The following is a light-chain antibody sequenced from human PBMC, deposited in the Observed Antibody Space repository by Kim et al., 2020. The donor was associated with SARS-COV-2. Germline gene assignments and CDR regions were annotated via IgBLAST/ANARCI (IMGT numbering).Light chain of an antibody. CDR2: DAS. J-gene: IGKJ4*01. Sequence: PGDRATHSCRASQSINTYLAWYQQKPGKAPRLLIYDASNRATGIPDRFSGSGSGTDFTLTISSLESEDFAIYYCQQRSNWPPALTFGGGTKVDIK. CDR3: QQRSNWPPALT. V-gene: IGKV3-11*01. CDR1: QSINTY.